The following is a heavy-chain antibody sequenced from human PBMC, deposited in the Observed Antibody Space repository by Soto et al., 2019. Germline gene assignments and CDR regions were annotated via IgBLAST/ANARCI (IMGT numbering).Heavy chain of an antibody. CDR2: IYYSGST. CDR1: GGSISSYY. D-gene: IGHD5-18*01. V-gene: IGHV4-59*01. Sequence: QVQLQESGPGLVKPSETLSLTCTVSGGSISSYYWSWIRQPPGKGLEWIGYIYYSGSTNYNPSLKSRVTISVDTSKNQFSLKLSSVTAADTAVYYCARRYGTNAFDIWGQGTMVTVSS. CDR3: ARRYGTNAFDI. J-gene: IGHJ3*02.